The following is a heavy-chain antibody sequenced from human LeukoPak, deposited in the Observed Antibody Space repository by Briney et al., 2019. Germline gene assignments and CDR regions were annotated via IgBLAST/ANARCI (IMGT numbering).Heavy chain of an antibody. CDR2: IKQDGSEK. V-gene: IGHV3-7*01. J-gene: IGHJ4*02. CDR1: GFTFSIYA. CDR3: ARGPQWLLVGSIDY. Sequence: PGGSLRLSCAASGFTFSIYAMTWVRQAPGKGLEWVANIKQDGSEKYYVDSVKGRFTISRDNADNSLYLQMNSLRVDDTAVYYCARGPQWLLVGSIDYWGQGTLVTVSS. D-gene: IGHD3-22*01.